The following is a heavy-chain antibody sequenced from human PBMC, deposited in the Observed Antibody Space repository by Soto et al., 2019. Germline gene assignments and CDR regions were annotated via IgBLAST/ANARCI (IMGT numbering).Heavy chain of an antibody. V-gene: IGHV3-64D*06. CDR3: VKDLGGSGIYWWFEP. J-gene: IGHJ5*02. Sequence: VGSLRLSCSASGFTFSSYAMHCVRHAPGKGLEYVSAISSNGGSTYYADSVKGRFTISRDNSKNTLYLQMSSLRAEDTAVYYCVKDLGGSGIYWWFEPWGQGTLVTVSS. D-gene: IGHD2-15*01. CDR1: GFTFSSYA. CDR2: ISSNGGST.